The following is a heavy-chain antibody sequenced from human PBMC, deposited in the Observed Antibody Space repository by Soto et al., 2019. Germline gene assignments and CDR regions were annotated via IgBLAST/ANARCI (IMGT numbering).Heavy chain of an antibody. D-gene: IGHD2-21*02. V-gene: IGHV4-39*02. CDR2: IYYAGSP. CDR3: ARLMGVVTVDY. Sequence: QLQLQESGPGLVKPSETLSLTCSVSGGSISSTGHYWGWIRQPPGKGLEWIGNIYYAGSPYYNPSRIRRVTICVDTSKNHFSRALTSVTAADTAVYYCARLMGVVTVDYWGQGALVTVSS. CDR1: GGSISSTGHY. J-gene: IGHJ4*02.